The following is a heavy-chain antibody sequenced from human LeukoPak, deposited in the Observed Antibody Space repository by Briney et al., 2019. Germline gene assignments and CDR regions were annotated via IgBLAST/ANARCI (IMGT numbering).Heavy chain of an antibody. CDR2: ISGSGGST. D-gene: IGHD3-16*01. J-gene: IGHJ4*02. CDR1: GFTFSTYD. CDR3: AKRSLTVGNMAFDY. V-gene: IGHV3-23*01. Sequence: GGSPRLSCAASGFTFSTYDMSWVRQAPGKGLEWVSAISGSGGSTYYADSVKGRFTISRDNSKKTLYLQMNSLRVEDTAVYYCAKRSLTVGNMAFDYWGQGTLVTVSS.